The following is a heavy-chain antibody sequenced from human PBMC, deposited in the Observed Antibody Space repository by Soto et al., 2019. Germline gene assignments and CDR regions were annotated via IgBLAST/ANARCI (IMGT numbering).Heavy chain of an antibody. CDR3: TLSYGDSYYYYYGMDV. V-gene: IGHV5-51*01. Sequence: EMQLVQSGAEVKKSGESLKISCVGSGFSFSRYTVGWVRQVPGKGLEWMGVIHPGDSDNIYSPSFQGKVTISADKSISTAYLQWSSLKASDTAMYYCTLSYGDSYYYYYGMDVWGQGTTVTVSS. J-gene: IGHJ6*02. D-gene: IGHD4-17*01. CDR2: IHPGDSDN. CDR1: GFSFSRYT.